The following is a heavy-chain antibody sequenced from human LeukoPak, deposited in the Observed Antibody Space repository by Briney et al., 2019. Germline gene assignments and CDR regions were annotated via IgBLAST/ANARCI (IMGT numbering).Heavy chain of an antibody. CDR2: IGSGGGPI. D-gene: IGHD6-13*01. CDR1: GFTFSDYY. CDR3: ARALRDSSWYYEY. Sequence: GGSLRLSCAASGFTFSDYYMSWFRQAPGKGLEWVSYIGSGGGPIYNADSVKGRFTISRDNAKSSLYLQMNSLRAEDTALYYCARALRDSSWYYEYWGQGTLVTVSS. V-gene: IGHV3-11*01. J-gene: IGHJ4*02.